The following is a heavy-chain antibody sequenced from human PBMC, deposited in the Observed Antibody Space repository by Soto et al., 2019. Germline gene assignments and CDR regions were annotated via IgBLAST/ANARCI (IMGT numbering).Heavy chain of an antibody. CDR2: IYSGGST. D-gene: IGHD4-17*01. CDR1: GFTVSSNY. V-gene: IGHV3-66*01. Sequence: GGSLRLSCAASGFTVSSNYMSWVRQAPGKGLEWVSVIYSGGSTYYADSVKGRFTISRDNSKNTLYLQMNSLRAEDTAVYYCARVDNDYGDYRFDYWGQGTLVTVSS. J-gene: IGHJ4*02. CDR3: ARVDNDYGDYRFDY.